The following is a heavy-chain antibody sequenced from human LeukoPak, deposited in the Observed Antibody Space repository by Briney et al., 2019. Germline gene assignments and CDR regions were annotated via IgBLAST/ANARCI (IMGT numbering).Heavy chain of an antibody. J-gene: IGHJ4*02. CDR3: ARGDSSYYFDY. Sequence: SETLSLTCAVYGGSFSGYYWSWIRQPPGKGLEWIGEINHSGSTNYNPSLKSRVTMSVDTSKNQSSLKLSSVTAADTAVYYCARGDSSYYFDYWGQGTLVTVSS. V-gene: IGHV4-34*01. CDR2: INHSGST. CDR1: GGSFSGYY. D-gene: IGHD2-21*01.